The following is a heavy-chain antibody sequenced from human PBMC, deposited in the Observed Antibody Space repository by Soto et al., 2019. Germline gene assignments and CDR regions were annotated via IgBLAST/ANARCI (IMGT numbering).Heavy chain of an antibody. CDR3: ARGADIVVVPAAQSYFDY. CDR1: GGSISSYY. CDR2: IYYSGST. D-gene: IGHD2-2*01. Sequence: SETLCLTCTVFGGSISSYYWSWIRQPPGKGLEWIGYIYYSGSTNYNPSLKSRVTISVDTSKNQFSLKLSSVTAADTAVYYCARGADIVVVPAAQSYFDYWGQGTLDTVSS. V-gene: IGHV4-59*01. J-gene: IGHJ4*02.